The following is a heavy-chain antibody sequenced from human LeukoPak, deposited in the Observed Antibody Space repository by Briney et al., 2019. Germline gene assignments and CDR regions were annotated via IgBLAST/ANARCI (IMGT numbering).Heavy chain of an antibody. V-gene: IGHV4-31*03. CDR1: GGSISSGGYY. CDR2: IYYSGST. Sequence: SETPSLTCTVSGGSISSGGYYWSWIRQPPGKGLEWIGYIYYSGSTYYNPSLKSRVTISVDTSKNQFSLKLSSVTAADTAVYYCARGAGGYDSSGYYLDYYYYGMDVWGQGTTVTVSS. J-gene: IGHJ6*02. D-gene: IGHD3-22*01. CDR3: ARGAGGYDSSGYYLDYYYYGMDV.